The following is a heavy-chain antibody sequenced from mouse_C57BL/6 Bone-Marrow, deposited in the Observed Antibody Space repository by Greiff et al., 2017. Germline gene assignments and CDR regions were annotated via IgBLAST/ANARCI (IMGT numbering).Heavy chain of an antibody. Sequence: VQLQESGAELVKPGASVKLSCKASGYTFTEYTIHWVKQRPGQGLEWIGWFNPGSGSIKYNEKFQAKATLTADTSSSTAYMQLSRVTSEDSAVYFGARHEDVWDGAWFAYWGQGTLVTVSA. D-gene: IGHD4-1*01. V-gene: IGHV1-62-2*01. J-gene: IGHJ3*01. CDR3: ARHEDVWDGAWFAY. CDR1: GYTFTEYT. CDR2: FNPGSGSI.